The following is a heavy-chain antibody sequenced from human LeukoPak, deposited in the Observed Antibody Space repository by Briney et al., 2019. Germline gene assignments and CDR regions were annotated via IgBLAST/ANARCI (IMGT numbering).Heavy chain of an antibody. D-gene: IGHD5/OR15-5a*01. Sequence: GGSLRLSCAASGFTFSSYAMSWVRQAPGKGLEWVSAINANGIGTFYADSVKGRFTISRDNSKNTLFLQMDSLRAEDTALYYCAKHPVSGNFDSWGQGTLVTVSS. CDR3: AKHPVSGNFDS. CDR2: INANGIGT. CDR1: GFTFSSYA. V-gene: IGHV3-23*01. J-gene: IGHJ4*02.